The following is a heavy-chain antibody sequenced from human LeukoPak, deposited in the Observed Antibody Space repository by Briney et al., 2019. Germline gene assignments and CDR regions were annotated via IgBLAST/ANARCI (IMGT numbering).Heavy chain of an antibody. Sequence: SETLSFTCTVSGGSISSGSYYWSWIRQPAGKGLEWIGRIYTSGSTNYNPSLKSRVTISVDTSKNQFSLKLSSVTAADTAVYYCARASAGLDIWGRGTLVTVSS. J-gene: IGHJ2*01. CDR3: ARASAGLDI. V-gene: IGHV4-61*02. CDR2: IYTSGST. CDR1: GGSISSGSYY.